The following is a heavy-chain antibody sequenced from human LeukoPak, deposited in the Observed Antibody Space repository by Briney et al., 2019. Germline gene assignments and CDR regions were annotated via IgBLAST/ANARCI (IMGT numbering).Heavy chain of an antibody. CDR1: GLTFRNYD. D-gene: IGHD1-1*01. Sequence: GGSLSLSCAAPGLTFRNYDIHWVRQAPGKGLEWVPFLGYDGHNKFYGESVKGRFTISRDNSKNTLYLQMNSLRAEDTAVYYCAKNGPRTHLFYMDVWGKGTTVTISS. CDR2: LGYDGHNK. V-gene: IGHV3-30*02. J-gene: IGHJ6*03. CDR3: AKNGPRTHLFYMDV.